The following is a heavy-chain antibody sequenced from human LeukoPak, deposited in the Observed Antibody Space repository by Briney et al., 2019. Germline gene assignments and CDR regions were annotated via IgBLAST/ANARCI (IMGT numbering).Heavy chain of an antibody. Sequence: GSLRLSCAASGFTFGDYALNWVRQAPGKGLEWIGEINHSGSTNYNPSLKSRVTISVDTSKNQFSLKLSSVTAADTAVYYCSSYAKDIVVLPAASIYWYFDLWGRGTLVTVSS. D-gene: IGHD2-2*01. CDR1: GFTFGDYA. J-gene: IGHJ2*01. CDR2: INHSGST. V-gene: IGHV4-34*01. CDR3: SSYAKDIVVLPAASIYWYFDL.